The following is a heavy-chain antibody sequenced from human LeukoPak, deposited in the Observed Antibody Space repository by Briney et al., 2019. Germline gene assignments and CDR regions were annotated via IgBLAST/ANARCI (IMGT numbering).Heavy chain of an antibody. CDR2: IVPIFGTA. CDR1: GGTFSSYA. D-gene: IGHD4-17*01. V-gene: IGHV1-69*05. CDR3: ARVGPNDYGDYAFDY. Sequence: SVKVSCKASGGTFSSYAISWVRQAPGQGLEWMGRIVPIFGTANYAQKFQGRVTITTDESTSTAYMELSSLRSEDTAVYYCARVGPNDYGDYAFDYWGQGTLVTVSS. J-gene: IGHJ4*02.